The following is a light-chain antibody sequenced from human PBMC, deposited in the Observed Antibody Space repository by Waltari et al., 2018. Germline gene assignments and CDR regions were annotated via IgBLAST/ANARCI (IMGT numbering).Light chain of an antibody. CDR2: DAS. CDR1: QSISSW. CDR3: QQYNSYSWT. J-gene: IGKJ1*01. V-gene: IGKV1-5*01. Sequence: DIQMTQSPSTLSASVGDRVTITCRASQSISSWLAWYQQKPGKVPKLLIDDASSLEMGVPSRFSGSGSGTEFTLTISSLQPDDFATYYCQQYNSYSWTFGQGTKVEIK.